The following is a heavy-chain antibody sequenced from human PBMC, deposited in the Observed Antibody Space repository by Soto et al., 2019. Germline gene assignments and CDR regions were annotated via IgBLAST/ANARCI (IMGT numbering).Heavy chain of an antibody. V-gene: IGHV3-33*01. J-gene: IGHJ3*02. CDR2: IWNDGSNE. CDR1: GFTFSRDT. CDR3: VRDAADSGYAFDI. D-gene: IGHD3-10*01. Sequence: QLVESGGGVVQPGRSLRLSCAASGFTFSRDTMHWVRQAPGKGLEWVAFIWNDGSNEYYADSVKGRAIISRDNSENTVYLQMNSLRGEDTAVCFCVRDAADSGYAFDIWGQGTMVTVSS.